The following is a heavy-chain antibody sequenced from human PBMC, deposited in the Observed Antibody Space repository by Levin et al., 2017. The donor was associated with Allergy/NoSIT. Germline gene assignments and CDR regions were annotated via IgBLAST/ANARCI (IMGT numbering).Heavy chain of an antibody. J-gene: IGHJ4*02. V-gene: IGHV3-33*01. CDR3: ARAPLGGYDTNYFDY. Sequence: GESLKISCAASGFTFSSYGMHWVRQAPGKGLEWVAVIWYDGSNKYYADSVKGRFTISRDNSKNTLYLQMNSLRAEDTAVYYCARAPLGGYDTNYFDYWGQGTLVTVSS. CDR1: GFTFSSYG. D-gene: IGHD5-12*01. CDR2: IWYDGSNK.